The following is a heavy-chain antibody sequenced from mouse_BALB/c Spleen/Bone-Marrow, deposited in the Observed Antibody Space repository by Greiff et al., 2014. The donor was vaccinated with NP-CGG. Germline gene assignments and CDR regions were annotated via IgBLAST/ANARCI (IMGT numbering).Heavy chain of an antibody. D-gene: IGHD2-10*02. CDR2: ISDGGGYT. V-gene: IGHV5-4*02. J-gene: IGHJ4*01. CDR3: ARSGERYGAMDY. Sequence: VQLKESGGGLVKPGGSLKLSCAASGFTFSDYYMYWVRQTPEKRLEWVATISDGGGYTYYPDSVWGRFTISRDNAKNNLYLQMSSLKSEDTAMYYCARSGERYGAMDYWGQGTSVTVLS. CDR1: GFTFSDYY.